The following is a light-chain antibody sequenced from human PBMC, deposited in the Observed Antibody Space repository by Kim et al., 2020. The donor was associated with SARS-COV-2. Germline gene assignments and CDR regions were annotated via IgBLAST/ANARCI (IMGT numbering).Light chain of an antibody. Sequence: GKTARISCGGDNIGRKSVHWYQQKSGQAPVLIIFYDSDRPSGIPERFSGSNSGNTATLTISGVEAGDEADYYCQVWDRGSDPRPYVFGTGTKVTVL. V-gene: IGLV3-21*04. J-gene: IGLJ1*01. CDR3: QVWDRGSDPRPYV. CDR2: YDS. CDR1: NIGRKS.